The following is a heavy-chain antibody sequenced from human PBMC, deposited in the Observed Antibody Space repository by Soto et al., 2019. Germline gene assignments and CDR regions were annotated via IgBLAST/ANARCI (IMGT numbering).Heavy chain of an antibody. CDR2: IYYSGST. CDR1: GGSISSYY. J-gene: IGHJ5*02. CDR3: ARDLAAAGRGLDP. D-gene: IGHD6-13*01. Sequence: SETLSLTCTVSGGSISSYYWSWIRQPPGKGLEWIGYIYYSGSTNYNPSLKSRVTISVDTSKNQFSLKLSSVTAADTAVYYCARDLAAAGRGLDPWGQGTLVTVSS. V-gene: IGHV4-59*01.